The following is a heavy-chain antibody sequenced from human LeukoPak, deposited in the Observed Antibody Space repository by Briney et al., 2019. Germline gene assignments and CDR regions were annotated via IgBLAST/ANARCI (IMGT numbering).Heavy chain of an antibody. V-gene: IGHV4-34*01. CDR2: INHSGST. CDR3: ARSMVRGVNWFDP. Sequence: SETLSLTCAVYGGSFRGYYWSWIRQPPGKGLVWIGEINHSGSTNYDPSLKSRVTISVDTSKNQFSLKLSSVTAADTAVYYCARSMVRGVNWFDPWGQGTLVTVSS. CDR1: GGSFRGYY. J-gene: IGHJ5*02. D-gene: IGHD3-10*01.